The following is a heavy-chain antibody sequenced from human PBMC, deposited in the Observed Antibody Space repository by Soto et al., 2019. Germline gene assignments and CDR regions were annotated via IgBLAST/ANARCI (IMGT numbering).Heavy chain of an antibody. Sequence: ESLKISCKGSGYTFTNYWIGWVRQMPGKGPEWMGIIYPGDSDTKYNPSFQGQVTISADKSITTTYLQWSSLKASDTAIYYCAASIFYYGMDVWGQGTTVTVSS. CDR2: IYPGDSDT. J-gene: IGHJ6*02. V-gene: IGHV5-51*01. CDR1: GYTFTNYW. CDR3: AASIFYYGMDV.